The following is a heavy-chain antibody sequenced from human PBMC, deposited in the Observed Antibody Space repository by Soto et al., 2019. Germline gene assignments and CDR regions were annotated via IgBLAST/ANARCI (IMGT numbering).Heavy chain of an antibody. CDR1: GGSISSSSYY. Sequence: QLQLQESGPGLVKPSETLSLTCTVSGGSISSSSYYWGWIRQPPGKGLEWLGSIYYSGSTYYNPSLKSRVTISVDTSKNQYSLKLSSVTSADTAVDYCARHDGYSGYDLKEAAYYDSGMAVWGQGTTVTASS. J-gene: IGHJ6*02. CDR2: IYYSGST. D-gene: IGHD5-12*01. V-gene: IGHV4-39*01. CDR3: ARHDGYSGYDLKEAAYYDSGMAV.